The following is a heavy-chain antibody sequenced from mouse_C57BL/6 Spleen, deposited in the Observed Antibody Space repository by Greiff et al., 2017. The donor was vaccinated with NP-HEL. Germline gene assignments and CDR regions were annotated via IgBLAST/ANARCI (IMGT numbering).Heavy chain of an antibody. J-gene: IGHJ4*01. V-gene: IGHV1-55*01. CDR2: IYPGSGST. Sequence: QVQLKQPGAELVKPGASVKMSCKASGYTFTSYWITWVKQRPGQGLEWIGDIYPGSGSTNYNEKFKSKATLTVDTSSSTAYMQRRSQTSEDSAVYYFARRKSYSYGSSYYAMGGWGHGPSVSV. CDR3: ARRKSYSYGSSYYAMGG. D-gene: IGHD1-1*01. CDR1: GYTFTSYW.